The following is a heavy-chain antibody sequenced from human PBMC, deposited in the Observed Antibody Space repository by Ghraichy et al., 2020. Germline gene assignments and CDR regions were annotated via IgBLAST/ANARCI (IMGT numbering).Heavy chain of an antibody. CDR3: AKGGAITMVRGRFDY. V-gene: IGHV3-9*01. Sequence: SLNISCAASGFTFDDYAMHWVRQAPGKGLEWVSGISWNSGSIGYADSVKGRFTISRDNAKNSLYLQMNSLRAEDTALYYCAKGGAITMVRGRFDYWGQGTLVTVSS. CDR2: ISWNSGSI. CDR1: GFTFDDYA. D-gene: IGHD3-10*01. J-gene: IGHJ4*02.